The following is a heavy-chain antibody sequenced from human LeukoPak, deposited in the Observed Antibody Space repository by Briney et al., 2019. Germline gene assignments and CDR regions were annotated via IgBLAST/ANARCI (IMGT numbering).Heavy chain of an antibody. V-gene: IGHV1-8*03. CDR1: GYTFTSYG. J-gene: IGHJ4*02. Sequence: ASVKVSCKASGYTFTSYGISWVRQATGQGLEWMGWMNPNSGNTGYAQKFQGRVTITRNTSISTAYMELSSLRSEDTAVYYCARGPRNGAYYFDYWGQGTLVTVSS. D-gene: IGHD1-14*01. CDR3: ARGPRNGAYYFDY. CDR2: MNPNSGNT.